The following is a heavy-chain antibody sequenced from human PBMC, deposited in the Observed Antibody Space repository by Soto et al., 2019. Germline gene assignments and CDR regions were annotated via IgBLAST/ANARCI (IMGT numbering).Heavy chain of an antibody. D-gene: IGHD3-22*01. CDR2: IDPSDSYT. CDR1: GYSFTSYW. CDR3: ARHMKIFYDSSGYNDAFDI. J-gene: IGHJ3*02. V-gene: IGHV5-10-1*01. Sequence: PGESLKIACNGSGYSFTSYWISWVRQMPGKGLEWMGRIDPSDSYTNYSPSFQGHVTISADKSISTAYLQWSSLKASDTAMYYCARHMKIFYDSSGYNDAFDIWGQGTMVTVSS.